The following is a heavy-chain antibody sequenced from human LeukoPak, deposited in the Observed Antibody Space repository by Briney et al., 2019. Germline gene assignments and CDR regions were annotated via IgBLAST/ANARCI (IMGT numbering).Heavy chain of an antibody. D-gene: IGHD2-15*01. CDR1: GGSISSYY. J-gene: IGHJ6*04. Sequence: SETLSLTCTVSGGSISSYYWSWIRQPPGKGLEWIGYIYYSGSTNYNPSLKSRVTISVDTSKNQFSLKLSSVTAADTAVYYCARERGDIVSMDVWGKGTTVTVSS. CDR3: ARERGDIVSMDV. V-gene: IGHV4-59*01. CDR2: IYYSGST.